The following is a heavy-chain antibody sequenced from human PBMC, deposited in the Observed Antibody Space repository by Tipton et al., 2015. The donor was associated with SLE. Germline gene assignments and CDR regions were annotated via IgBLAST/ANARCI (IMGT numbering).Heavy chain of an antibody. CDR2: IKQDGSGR. D-gene: IGHD7-27*01. CDR3: ARGPWGGDF. V-gene: IGHV3-7*01. CDR1: GFTFSSYW. J-gene: IGHJ4*02. Sequence: SLRLSCAASGFTFSSYWMSWVRQAPGKGLEWVANIKQDGSGRYYVDSVKGRFTISRDNPMNSLYLQMNSLRAEDTAVYYCARGPWGGDFWGQGTLVTVSS.